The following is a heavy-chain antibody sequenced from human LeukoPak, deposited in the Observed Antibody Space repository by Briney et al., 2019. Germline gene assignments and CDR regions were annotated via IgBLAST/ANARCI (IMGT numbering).Heavy chain of an antibody. CDR3: ARGADDFWSGYYLPSCYFDY. V-gene: IGHV4-59*01. D-gene: IGHD3-3*01. J-gene: IGHJ4*02. CDR2: IYYSGST. CDR1: GGSISSYY. Sequence: SETLSLTCTVSGGSISSYYWSWIRQPPGKGLEWIGYIYYSGSTNYNPSLKSRVTISVDTSKNQFSLKLSSVTAADTAVYYCARGADDFWSGYYLPSCYFDYWGQGNLVTVSS.